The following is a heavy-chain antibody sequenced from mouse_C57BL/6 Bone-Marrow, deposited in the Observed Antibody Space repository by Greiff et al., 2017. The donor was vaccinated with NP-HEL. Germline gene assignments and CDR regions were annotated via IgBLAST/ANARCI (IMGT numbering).Heavy chain of an antibody. D-gene: IGHD1-1*01. Sequence: EVQGVESGGGLVKPGGSLKLSCAASGFTFSSYAMSWVRQTPEKRLEWVATISDGGSYTYYPDNVKGRFTISRDNAKNNLYLQMSHLKSEDTAMYYCAREITTVVATKFAYWGQGTLVTVSA. CDR1: GFTFSSYA. CDR2: ISDGGSYT. J-gene: IGHJ3*01. V-gene: IGHV5-4*01. CDR3: AREITTVVATKFAY.